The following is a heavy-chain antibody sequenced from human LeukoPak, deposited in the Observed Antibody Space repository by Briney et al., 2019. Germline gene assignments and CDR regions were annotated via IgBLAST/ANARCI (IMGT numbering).Heavy chain of an antibody. CDR2: IYYSGTT. J-gene: IGHJ4*02. CDR3: ARGRQYFDH. CDR1: RGSISGYY. Sequence: PSETLSLPCSVSRGSISGYYWSWIRQPPGKGLEWIAYIYYSGTTNYNPSLNSRVTISVDTSNNHFSLKLSSVTAADTAVYYCARGRQYFDHWGQGTLVTVSS. V-gene: IGHV4-59*01.